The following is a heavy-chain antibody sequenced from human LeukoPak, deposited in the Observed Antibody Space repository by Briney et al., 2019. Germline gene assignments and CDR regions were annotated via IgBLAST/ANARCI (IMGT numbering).Heavy chain of an antibody. Sequence: SETLSLTCTVSGGSISSYFWSWIRQPPGKALEWIGYIYYAGNTKYSPSLKGRVTISVDTSKNQFSLRLSSATAADTAVYYCARHVAVTPWYFDLWGRGTLVTVSS. J-gene: IGHJ2*01. CDR1: GGSISSYF. CDR2: IYYAGNT. D-gene: IGHD4-17*01. CDR3: ARHVAVTPWYFDL. V-gene: IGHV4-59*08.